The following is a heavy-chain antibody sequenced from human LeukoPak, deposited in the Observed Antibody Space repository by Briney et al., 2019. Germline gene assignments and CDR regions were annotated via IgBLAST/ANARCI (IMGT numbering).Heavy chain of an antibody. CDR1: GGSISSYY. D-gene: IGHD2-8*02. Sequence: SETLSLTCTVPGGSISSYYWSWIRQPPGKGLEWIGYIYYSGSTNYNHSLKSRVTISVDTSKNQFSLKLSSVTAADTAVYYCAVLYWKNGNDSRGFDPWGQGTLVTVSS. CDR3: AVLYWKNGNDSRGFDP. J-gene: IGHJ5*02. CDR2: IYYSGST. V-gene: IGHV4-59*01.